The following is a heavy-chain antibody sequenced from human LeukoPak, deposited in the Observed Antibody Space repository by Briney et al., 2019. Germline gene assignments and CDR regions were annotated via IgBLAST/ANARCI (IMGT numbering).Heavy chain of an antibody. CDR3: ARAPQLAYFDY. V-gene: IGHV3-20*04. Sequence: GGSLRLSCAASGFIFNDYGMSWVRQAPGKGLEWFSGINWNGGSTGYADSVKGRFTISRDNAKNSLYLQMNSLRAEDTALYYCARAPQLAYFDYWGQGTLVTVSS. CDR1: GFIFNDYG. J-gene: IGHJ4*02. CDR2: INWNGGST.